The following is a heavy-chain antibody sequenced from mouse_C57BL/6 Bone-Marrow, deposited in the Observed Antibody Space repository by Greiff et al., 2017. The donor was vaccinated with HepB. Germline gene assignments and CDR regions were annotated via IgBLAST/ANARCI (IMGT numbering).Heavy chain of an antibody. D-gene: IGHD1-1*01. CDR3: ARPSGSSYDWYFDV. CDR2: INPSNGGT. Sequence: VQLQQPGTELVKPGASVKLSCKASGYTFTSYWMHWVKQRPGQGLEWIGNINPSNGGTNYNEKFKSKATLTVDKSSSTAYMQLSSLTSEDSAVYYCARPSGSSYDWYFDVWGTGTTVTVSS. V-gene: IGHV1-53*01. CDR1: GYTFTSYW. J-gene: IGHJ1*03.